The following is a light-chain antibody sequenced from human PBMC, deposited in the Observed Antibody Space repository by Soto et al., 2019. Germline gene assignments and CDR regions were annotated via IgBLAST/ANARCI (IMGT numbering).Light chain of an antibody. CDR1: QSISDN. CDR2: GAS. CDR3: QQYKSWPPLT. Sequence: DIVMTQSPAILSVSLGERATLSCLASQSISDNLAWYQQRSGQAPRLLIYGASTRATGVPARFSGSGSGTEFTLTISSLHSDDFAIYYCQQYKSWPPLTFGGGPRWR. J-gene: IGKJ4*01. V-gene: IGKV3-15*01.